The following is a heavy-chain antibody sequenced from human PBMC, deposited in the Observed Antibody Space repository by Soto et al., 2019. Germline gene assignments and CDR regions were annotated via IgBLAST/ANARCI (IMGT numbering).Heavy chain of an antibody. V-gene: IGHV3-23*01. Sequence: EVVLLESGGGLEQPGGSLRLSCAASGFIFENFGMSWVRQATGKGLEWIYSISGSGFKKYYADSVKGRFTISRDISKSSVYLELTNLSAQDTAVYHCATKQGVELVLLAIVDLYDGWSQGSVVTVYS. D-gene: IGHD2-15*01. CDR3: ATKQGVELVLLAIVDLYDG. J-gene: IGHJ5*02. CDR2: ISGSGFKK. CDR1: GFIFENFG.